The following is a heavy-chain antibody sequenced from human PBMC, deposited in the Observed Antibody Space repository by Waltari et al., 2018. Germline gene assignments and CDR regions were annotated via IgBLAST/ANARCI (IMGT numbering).Heavy chain of an antibody. V-gene: IGHV4-38-2*02. CDR2: IYHRGST. CDR3: ARDPYGDSPFDY. CDR1: GYSISSGYY. Sequence: QVQLQESGPGLVKPSETLSLTCAVSGYSISSGYYWGWIRQPPGKGLEGIGSIYHRGSTYYNPSLKSRVTISVDTSKNQFSLKLSSVTAADTAVYYCARDPYGDSPFDYWGQGTLVTVSS. D-gene: IGHD4-17*01. J-gene: IGHJ4*02.